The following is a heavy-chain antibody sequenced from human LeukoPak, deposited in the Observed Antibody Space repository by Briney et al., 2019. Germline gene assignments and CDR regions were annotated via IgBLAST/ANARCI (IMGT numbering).Heavy chain of an antibody. CDR3: ASGAYSFYYMDV. J-gene: IGHJ6*03. D-gene: IGHD5-18*01. CDR1: GGSIRSYY. CDR2: MYYSGST. V-gene: IGHV4-59*01. Sequence: SETLSLTRTVSGGSIRSYYWSWIRQPPGKGLEWIGYMYYSGSTCYNPSLKSRVTISVDTSKNQFSLRLSSVTAADTAVYYCASGAYSFYYMDVWGKGTTVTISS.